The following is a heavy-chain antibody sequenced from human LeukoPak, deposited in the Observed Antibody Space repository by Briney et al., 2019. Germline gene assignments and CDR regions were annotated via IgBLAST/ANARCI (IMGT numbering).Heavy chain of an antibody. CDR2: ISSNGGTT. V-gene: IGHV3-64*01. J-gene: IGHJ6*01. CDR1: GFTFSGYS. CDR3: ARVKEKGYCSGGSCYSLYYYYYGMDV. D-gene: IGHD2-15*01. Sequence: GGSLRLSCAASGFTFSGYSMHWVRQAPGKGLEYVSAISSNGGTTYYANSVKSRITIARDNPKNTLYLQMRSLRAEDMAVYYCARVKEKGYCSGGSCYSLYYYYYGMDVWGQGTTVTASS.